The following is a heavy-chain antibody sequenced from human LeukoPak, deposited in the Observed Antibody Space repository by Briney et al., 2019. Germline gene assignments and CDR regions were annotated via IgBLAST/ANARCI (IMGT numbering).Heavy chain of an antibody. J-gene: IGHJ6*03. CDR2: INPNSGGT. CDR1: GYTFTGYY. CDR3: ARDGTNFPYYYMDV. D-gene: IGHD2-2*01. V-gene: IGHV1-2*02. Sequence: ASVKVSCKASGYTFTGYYMHWVRQAPGRGLEWMGWINPNSGGTNYAQKFQGRVTMTRDTSISTAYMELSRLRSDDTAVYYCARDGTNFPYYYMDVWGKGTTVTISS.